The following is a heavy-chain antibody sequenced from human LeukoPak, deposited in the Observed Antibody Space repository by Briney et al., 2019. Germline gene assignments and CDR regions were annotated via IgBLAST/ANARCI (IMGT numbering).Heavy chain of an antibody. CDR1: SGSISSYY. V-gene: IGHV4-59*01. CDR2: IYYSGST. J-gene: IGHJ4*02. D-gene: IGHD3-3*01. CDR3: ASRSSIWSGYQDTLYYFDS. Sequence: SETLSLTCTVSSGSISSYYWSWIRQPPGKRLGWIGHIYYSGSTNYNPSLKSRVTISVDTSKNQFSLKLSSVTAADTAVYYCASRSSIWSGYQDTLYYFDSWGQGTLVTVSS.